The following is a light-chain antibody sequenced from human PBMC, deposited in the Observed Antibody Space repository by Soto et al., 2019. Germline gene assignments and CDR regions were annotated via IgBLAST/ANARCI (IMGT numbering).Light chain of an antibody. Sequence: QSVLTQPASVSGSPGQSITISCTGTSSDVGGYNYVSWYQQHPGKAPKLMISGVSNRPSGVSNRFSGSKSGNTASLTISGLQTEDEADYYCISYTTSVTYVFGTGSMVTVL. CDR3: ISYTTSVTYV. CDR1: SSDVGGYNY. CDR2: GVS. V-gene: IGLV2-14*01. J-gene: IGLJ1*01.